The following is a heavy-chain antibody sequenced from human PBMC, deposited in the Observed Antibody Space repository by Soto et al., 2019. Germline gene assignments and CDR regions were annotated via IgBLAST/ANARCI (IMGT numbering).Heavy chain of an antibody. J-gene: IGHJ5*02. CDR2: MYYTGFT. CDR1: GDSVTSHY. D-gene: IGHD6-19*01. V-gene: IGHV4-59*08. Sequence: PSETLSLTCSFSGDSVTSHYLTWIRQSPEKGLEWIGYMYYTGFTPYNPSLRSRVTMSVDTSKNQFSLKLSSVTVADTAVYYCARHTGYSSGKRWFDPWGQGTLVTVSS. CDR3: ARHTGYSSGKRWFDP.